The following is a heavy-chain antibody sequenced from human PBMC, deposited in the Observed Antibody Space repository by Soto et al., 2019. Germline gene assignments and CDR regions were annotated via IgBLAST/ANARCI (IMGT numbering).Heavy chain of an antibody. CDR3: AKDILVGNSGSYPDAFDV. D-gene: IGHD1-26*01. Sequence: EVHLVESGGGLAQPGRSLRLSCAASGFTFDQHAMHWVRQAPGKGLEWVSGISWNNGNIGYAASVKGRFTISRDNAKNSLYLQMERLRTEDTALYYCAKDILVGNSGSYPDAFDVWGQGTMVTVSS. J-gene: IGHJ3*01. V-gene: IGHV3-9*01. CDR1: GFTFDQHA. CDR2: ISWNNGNI.